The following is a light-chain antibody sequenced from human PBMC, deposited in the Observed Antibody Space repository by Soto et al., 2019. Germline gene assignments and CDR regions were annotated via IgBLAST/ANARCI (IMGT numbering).Light chain of an antibody. CDR1: SSDVGGYNY. J-gene: IGLJ1*01. Sequence: QSALTKPSSVSGSPGQAITISCPGTSSDVGGYNYVSWYQQHPGKAPKLMIYDVSNRPSGVSNRFSCSKSGNTASLTISGLQAEDEADYYCSSYTSSSTPFVFGTG. CDR3: SSYTSSSTPFV. CDR2: DVS. V-gene: IGLV2-14*01.